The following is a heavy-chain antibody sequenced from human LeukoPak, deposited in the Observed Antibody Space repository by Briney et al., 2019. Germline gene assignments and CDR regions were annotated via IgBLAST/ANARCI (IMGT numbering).Heavy chain of an antibody. CDR2: ISGSGGST. CDR1: GGSIGSSLY. Sequence: ETLSLTCAVSGGSIGSSLYHWGWIRQPPGKGLEWVSAISGSGGSTYYADSVKGRFTISRDNSKNTLYLQMNSLRAEDTAVYYCAKEGGTMVRGVINYWGQGTLVTVSS. D-gene: IGHD3-10*01. CDR3: AKEGGTMVRGVINY. J-gene: IGHJ4*02. V-gene: IGHV3-23*01.